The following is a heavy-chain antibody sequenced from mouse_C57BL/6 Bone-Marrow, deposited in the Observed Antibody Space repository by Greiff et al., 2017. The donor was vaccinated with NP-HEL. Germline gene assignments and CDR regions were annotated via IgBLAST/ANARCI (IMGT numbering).Heavy chain of an antibody. D-gene: IGHD2-5*01. Sequence: VHLVESGGGLVKPGGSLKLSCAASGFTFSSYAMSWVRQTPEKRLEWVATISDGGSYTYYPDNVKGRFTISRDNAKNNLYLQMSHLKSEDTAMYYCARENYSNGAWFAYWGQGTLVTVSA. CDR3: ARENYSNGAWFAY. V-gene: IGHV5-4*01. J-gene: IGHJ3*01. CDR1: GFTFSSYA. CDR2: ISDGGSYT.